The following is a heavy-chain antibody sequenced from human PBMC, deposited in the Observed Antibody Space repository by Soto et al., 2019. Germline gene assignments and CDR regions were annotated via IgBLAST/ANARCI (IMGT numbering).Heavy chain of an antibody. CDR1: GFTFSSYW. CDR2: INEDGDKK. D-gene: IGHD6-19*01. Sequence: EVQLVESGGDLVQPGGSLRLSCAASGFTFSSYWMTWVRQAPGKGLEWVASINEDGDKKYYLDSVEGRFTISRDNAQNSLYLQMNSLRAEDTAVVYCARHSRSRGSFWGQGTLVTVSS. CDR3: ARHSRSRGSF. J-gene: IGHJ4*02. V-gene: IGHV3-7*01.